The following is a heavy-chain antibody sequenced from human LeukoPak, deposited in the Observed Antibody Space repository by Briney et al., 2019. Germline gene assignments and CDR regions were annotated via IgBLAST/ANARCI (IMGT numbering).Heavy chain of an antibody. CDR2: ISGSGGST. CDR3: AREGYCSSTSCYTLGDAFDI. Sequence: GSLRLSCAASGFTFSSYAMSWVRQAPGKGLEWVSAISGSGGSTYYADSVKGRFTISRDNSKNTLYLQMNSLRAEDTAVYYCAREGYCSSTSCYTLGDAFDIWGQGTMVTVSS. CDR1: GFTFSSYA. D-gene: IGHD2-2*02. V-gene: IGHV3-23*01. J-gene: IGHJ3*02.